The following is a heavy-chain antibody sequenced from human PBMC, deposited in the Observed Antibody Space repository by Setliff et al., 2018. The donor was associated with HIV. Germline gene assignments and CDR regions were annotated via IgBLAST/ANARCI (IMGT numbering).Heavy chain of an antibody. CDR1: GASVNSHY. D-gene: IGHD3-22*01. J-gene: IGHJ5*02. V-gene: IGHV4-59*02. CDR3: AGVLSSGYYDGP. CDR2: LYYSGNT. Sequence: SETLSLTCTVSGASVNSHYWAWIRQPPGKGLEWIGSLYYSGNTNYNPSLKSRVTISADTSKNQFSLKLRSVTAADAAVYYCAGVLSSGYYDGPWGQGTRGTVPQ.